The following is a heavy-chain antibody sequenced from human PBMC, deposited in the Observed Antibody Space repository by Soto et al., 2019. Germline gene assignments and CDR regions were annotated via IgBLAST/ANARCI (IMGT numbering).Heavy chain of an antibody. D-gene: IGHD1-26*01. CDR1: GYTFTSYA. CDR3: ARDDSGFSGSHYIDYFNY. Sequence: ASVKVSCKASGYTFTSYAMHWVRQAPGQRLEWMGWINAGNGNTKYSQKFQGRVTITRDTSASTAYMELSSLRSEDTAVYYCARDDSGFSGSHYIDYFNYRGQGALVTGSS. J-gene: IGHJ4*02. V-gene: IGHV1-3*01. CDR2: INAGNGNT.